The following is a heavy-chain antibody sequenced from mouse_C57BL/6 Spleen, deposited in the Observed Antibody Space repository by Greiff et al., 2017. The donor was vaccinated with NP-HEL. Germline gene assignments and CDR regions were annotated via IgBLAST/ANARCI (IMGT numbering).Heavy chain of an antibody. Sequence: EVQRVESGGDLVKPGGSLKLSCAASGFTFSSYGMSWVRQTPDKRLEWVATISSGGSYTYYPESVKGRFTFSRDNAKNTLYLQMSSLKSEDTAMYYCARHITTVVAENCDFEVWGTGTTVTVAS. CDR1: GFTFSSYG. D-gene: IGHD1-1*01. CDR2: ISSGGSYT. J-gene: IGHJ1*03. CDR3: ARHITTVVAENCDFEV. V-gene: IGHV5-6*01.